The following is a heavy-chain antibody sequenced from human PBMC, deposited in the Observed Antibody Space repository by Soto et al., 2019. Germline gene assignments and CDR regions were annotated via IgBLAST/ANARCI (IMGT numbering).Heavy chain of an antibody. D-gene: IGHD3-9*01. CDR2: ISYLGEDK. Sequence: QVQLVESGGGVVQPGKSLRLSCATSGFTFNSHGMHWVRQAPGKGLEWVAVISYLGEDKYNADSVKGRFTISRDNSKNTLYLQMNNLSSEDTAVYYCAKDLDRYCVAWFDIDAWGQGTLVTVSS. J-gene: IGHJ5*02. V-gene: IGHV3-30*18. CDR1: GFTFNSHG. CDR3: AKDLDRYCVAWFDIDA.